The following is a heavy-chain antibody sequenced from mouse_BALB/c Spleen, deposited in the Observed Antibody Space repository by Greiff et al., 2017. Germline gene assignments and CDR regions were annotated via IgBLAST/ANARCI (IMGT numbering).Heavy chain of an antibody. J-gene: IGHJ2*01. CDR1: GFTFSSFG. CDR2: ISSGSSTI. D-gene: IGHD2-1*01. CDR3: AREGETYGNY. V-gene: IGHV5-17*02. Sequence: EVQGVESGGGLVQPGGSRKLSCAASGFTFSSFGMHWVRQAPEKGLEWVAYISSGSSTIYYADTVKGRFTISRDNPKNTLFLQMTSLRSEDTAMYYCAREGETYGNYWGQGTTLTVSS.